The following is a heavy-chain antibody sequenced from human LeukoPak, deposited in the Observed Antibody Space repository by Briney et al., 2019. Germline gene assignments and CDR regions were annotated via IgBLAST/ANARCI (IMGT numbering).Heavy chain of an antibody. CDR3: ARDFTFCGGDCYSGWPMGF. CDR2: IKQHGSEK. D-gene: IGHD2-21*01. CDR1: GFTFSNYW. V-gene: IGHV3-7*03. Sequence: GGSLRLSCVVSGFTFSNYWMSWVRQAPGKGLEWVANIKQHGSEKYYVDSVKGRFTISRGNAKNSLYLQMNSLRAEDTAVYYCARDFTFCGGDCYSGWPMGFWGQGTLVTVSS. J-gene: IGHJ4*02.